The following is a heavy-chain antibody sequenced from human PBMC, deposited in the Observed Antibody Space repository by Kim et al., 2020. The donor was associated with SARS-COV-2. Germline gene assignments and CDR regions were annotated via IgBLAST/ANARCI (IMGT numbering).Heavy chain of an antibody. V-gene: IGHV5-51*01. CDR1: GYNFPSYW. D-gene: IGHD3-9*01. J-gene: IGHJ4*02. CDR2: IYPGDSDT. CDR3: TRSAGPSDYYFDY. Sequence: GESLKISCKGSGYNFPSYWIGWVRQMPGKGLEWMGIIYPGDSDTRYRPSFQGQVTISADKSTTTAYLQWSSLKASDTAMYHCTRSAGPSDYYFDYLGQGT.